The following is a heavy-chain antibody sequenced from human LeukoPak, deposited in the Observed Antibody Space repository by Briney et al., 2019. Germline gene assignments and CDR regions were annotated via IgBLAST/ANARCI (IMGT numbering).Heavy chain of an antibody. J-gene: IGHJ6*02. CDR3: ARYYYDSSGYSHGMDV. D-gene: IGHD3-22*01. CDR1: GGSISSYL. V-gene: IGHV4-59*08. Sequence: SETLSLTCTVSGGSISSYLWSWIRQPPGKGLEWSGHINYSGGTKYNPSLKSRVTISVDTPKNQFSLKLSSVTAADTAVYYCARYYYDSSGYSHGMDVWGQGTTVTVSS. CDR2: INYSGGT.